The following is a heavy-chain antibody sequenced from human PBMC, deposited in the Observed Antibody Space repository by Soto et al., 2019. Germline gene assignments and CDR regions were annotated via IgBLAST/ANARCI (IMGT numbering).Heavy chain of an antibody. J-gene: IGHJ6*03. CDR2: INWNGGRT. Sequence: GGSLRLSCAASGFTFDDYGMSWVRQAPGKGLEWVSGINWNGGRTGYAGSVKGRFTNSRDNAKNSRYLQLNSLRAEDTALYHCARGFDCSGDYCPLPYHYYYYMDVWGKGTTVTVSS. CDR3: ARGFDCSGDYCPLPYHYYYYMDV. CDR1: GFTFDDYG. D-gene: IGHD3-22*01. V-gene: IGHV3-20*01.